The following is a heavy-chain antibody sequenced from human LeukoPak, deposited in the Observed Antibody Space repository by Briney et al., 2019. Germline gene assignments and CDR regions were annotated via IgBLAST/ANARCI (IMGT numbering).Heavy chain of an antibody. CDR3: ARLGTYWSNYYFEY. CDR2: IYPGDSDT. V-gene: IGHV5-51*01. J-gene: IGHJ4*02. D-gene: IGHD3-10*01. Sequence: TRGESLKISCQGSGYSFTTYWIGSVRQMPGKGLECMGIIYPGDSDTRYSPSFQGQVTISADKSINTAYLQWSSLKASDTAMYYCARLGTYWSNYYFEYWGQGTLVTVSS. CDR1: GYSFTTYW.